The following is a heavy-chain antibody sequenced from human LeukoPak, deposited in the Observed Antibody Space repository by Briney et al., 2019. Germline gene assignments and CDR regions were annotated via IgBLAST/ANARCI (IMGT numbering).Heavy chain of an antibody. CDR2: ISSSSSTI. J-gene: IGHJ6*02. CDR1: GFTFSSYS. D-gene: IGHD3-9*01. V-gene: IGHV3-48*02. CDR3: ARDQFGDYDILTGWVNYGMDV. Sequence: GGSLRLSCAASGFTFSSYSMNWVRQAPGKGLEWVSYISSSSSTIYYADSVKGRFTISRDNAKNSLYLQMNSLRDEDTAVYYCARDQFGDYDILTGWVNYGMDVWGQGTTVTVS.